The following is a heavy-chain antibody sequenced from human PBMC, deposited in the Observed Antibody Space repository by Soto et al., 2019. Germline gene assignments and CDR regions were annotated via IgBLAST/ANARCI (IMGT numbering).Heavy chain of an antibody. CDR2: IDWDDDK. CDR3: ARMGSGWGMDV. CDR1: GFSLSTSGMR. J-gene: IGHJ6*02. Sequence: SGPTLVNPTQTLTLTCTFSGFSLSTSGMRVTWIRQPPGKALEWLARIDWDDDKFYSTSLKTRLTISKDTPKNQVVLTMTNMDPVDTDTYYCARMGSGWGMDVWGQGTTVTVSS. V-gene: IGHV2-70*04. D-gene: IGHD6-19*01.